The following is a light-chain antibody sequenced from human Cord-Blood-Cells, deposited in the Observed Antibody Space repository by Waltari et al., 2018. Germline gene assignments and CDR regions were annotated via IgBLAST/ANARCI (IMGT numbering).Light chain of an antibody. Sequence: AIRITRSPSSLSASTGDRLTITCRASQGISSYLDWYQQKPSKAPKLLIYASSTLQIGVPARFSGSGSGTEFTLTNSCLQSEDFATYYCQQYYSYPPLTFGGGTKVEIK. CDR3: QQYYSYPPLT. CDR2: ASS. CDR1: QGISSY. V-gene: IGKV1-8*01. J-gene: IGKJ4*02.